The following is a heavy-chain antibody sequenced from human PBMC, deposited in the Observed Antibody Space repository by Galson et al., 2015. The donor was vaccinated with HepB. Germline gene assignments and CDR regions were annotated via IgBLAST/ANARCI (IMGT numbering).Heavy chain of an antibody. J-gene: IGHJ6*02. Sequence: SLRLSCAASGFTFSSYAMHWVRQAPGKGLEWVAVISYDGSNKYYADSVKGRFTISRDNSKNTLYLQMNSLRAEDTAVYYCARSKGAMVNRGYYYGMDVWGQGTTVTVSS. D-gene: IGHD5-18*01. CDR2: ISYDGSNK. V-gene: IGHV3-30*04. CDR1: GFTFSSYA. CDR3: ARSKGAMVNRGYYYGMDV.